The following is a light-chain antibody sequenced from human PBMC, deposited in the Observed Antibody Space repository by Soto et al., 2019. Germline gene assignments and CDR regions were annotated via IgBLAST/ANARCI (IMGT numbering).Light chain of an antibody. Sequence: DIQMTQSPSTLSASVGDRVTITCRASQSIRSWLAWYQQKPGKAPNLLIYKASSLQSGVPSRFSGSGSGTEFTLTISSLQPDDFATYYCQHYNGYSRAFGQGTKVEI. CDR2: KAS. CDR1: QSIRSW. V-gene: IGKV1-5*03. CDR3: QHYNGYSRA. J-gene: IGKJ1*01.